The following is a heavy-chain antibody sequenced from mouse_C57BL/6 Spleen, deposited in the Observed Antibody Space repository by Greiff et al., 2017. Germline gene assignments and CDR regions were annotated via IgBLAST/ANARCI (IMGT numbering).Heavy chain of an antibody. Sequence: QVQLQQSGAELVRPGSSVKLSCKASGYTFTSYWMHWVKQRPIQGLEWIGNIDPSDSEPHYNQKFKDKATLPVDKSSRTAYMQLSSLTSEDSAVYYCARGTAQDSFAYWGQGTLVTVSA. CDR1: GYTFTSYW. J-gene: IGHJ3*01. CDR2: IDPSDSEP. V-gene: IGHV1-52*01. CDR3: ARGTAQDSFAY. D-gene: IGHD3-2*02.